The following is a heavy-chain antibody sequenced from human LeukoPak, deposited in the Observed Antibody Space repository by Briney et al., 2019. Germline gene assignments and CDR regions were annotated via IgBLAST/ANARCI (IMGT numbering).Heavy chain of an antibody. V-gene: IGHV3-7*01. Sequence: GGSLRLSCGPSGFRFSDSWMTSVRQAPGKGLEWVANIQQDGRNTYYLGSVRGRLTISRDNAKNSLFLHLNSLRPEDTAVYYCARASMGGREYHVAYCGQGTLVTVSS. D-gene: IGHD3-16*01. J-gene: IGHJ4*02. CDR3: ARASMGGREYHVAY. CDR2: IQQDGRNT. CDR1: GFRFSDSW.